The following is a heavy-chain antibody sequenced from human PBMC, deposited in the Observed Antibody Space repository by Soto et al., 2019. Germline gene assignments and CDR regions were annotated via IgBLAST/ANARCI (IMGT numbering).Heavy chain of an antibody. V-gene: IGHV4-34*01. CDR1: GGSFSGYY. J-gene: IGHJ4*02. D-gene: IGHD3-9*01. CDR3: ARGAVLLRYFIH. CDR2: INHSGST. Sequence: KSSGTLSLTCAVYGGSFSGYYWSWIRQPPGKGLEWIGEINHSGSTNYNPSLKSRVTISVDTSKNQFSLKLSSVTAADTAVYYCARGAVLLRYFIHWGQGTLVTVSS.